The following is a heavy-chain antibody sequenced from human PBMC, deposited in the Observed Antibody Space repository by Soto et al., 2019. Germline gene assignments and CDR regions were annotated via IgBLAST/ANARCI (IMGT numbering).Heavy chain of an antibody. CDR3: AKDPLASSGYFDY. D-gene: IGHD3-22*01. CDR1: GFTFDDYA. J-gene: IGHJ4*02. CDR2: ISWNSGSI. V-gene: IGHV3-9*01. Sequence: PGGSLRLSCAASGFTFDDYAMHWVRQAPGKGLEWVSGISWNSGSIGYADSVKGRFTISRDNSKNTLYLQMNSLRAEDTAVYYCAKDPLASSGYFDYWGQGTLVTVSS.